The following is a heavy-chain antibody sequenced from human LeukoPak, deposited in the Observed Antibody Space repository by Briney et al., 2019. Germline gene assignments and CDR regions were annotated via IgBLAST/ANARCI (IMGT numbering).Heavy chain of an antibody. V-gene: IGHV4-59*01. CDR1: GGSISNYY. CDR2: IYYSGIT. Sequence: PSETLSLTCTVSGGSISNYYWSWIRQPPGKGLEWIACIYYSGITNYNPSLKSRVTISVDTSKNQFSLKLSSVTAADTAVYYCARDWGDNEGYYFDYWGQGTLVTVSS. J-gene: IGHJ4*02. D-gene: IGHD3-10*01. CDR3: ARDWGDNEGYYFDY.